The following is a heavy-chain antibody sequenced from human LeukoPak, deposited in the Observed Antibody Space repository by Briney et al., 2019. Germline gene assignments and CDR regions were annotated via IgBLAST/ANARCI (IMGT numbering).Heavy chain of an antibody. CDR3: ARDGCGGDCYLGAFDI. Sequence: GGSLRLSCAASGFTVSSNYMSWVRQAPGKGLEWVSVIYSDGSTYYADSVKGRFTISRDNSKNTLYLQMNSLRAQDTAVYYCARDGCGGDCYLGAFDIWGQGTMVIVSS. J-gene: IGHJ3*02. CDR2: IYSDGST. D-gene: IGHD2-21*02. V-gene: IGHV3-53*01. CDR1: GFTVSSNY.